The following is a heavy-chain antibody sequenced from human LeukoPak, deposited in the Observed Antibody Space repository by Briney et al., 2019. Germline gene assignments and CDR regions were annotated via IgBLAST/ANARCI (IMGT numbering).Heavy chain of an antibody. V-gene: IGHV1-2*06. CDR3: ARGPYYFDY. J-gene: IGHJ4*02. CDR1: GYTFTDYY. CDR2: INPNSGGT. Sequence: ASVKVSCKTSGYTFTDYYIHWVRQAPGQGLEWMGRINPNSGGTNSAQKFQDRVTMIRDTSISTAYMELGNLKSDDTAIYYCARGPYYFDYWGQGTLVTVSS.